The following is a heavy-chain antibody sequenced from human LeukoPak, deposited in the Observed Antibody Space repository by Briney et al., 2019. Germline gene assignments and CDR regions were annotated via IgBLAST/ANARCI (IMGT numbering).Heavy chain of an antibody. CDR2: IYYSGNT. Sequence: SETLSLTCTVSGGSTSSYYLSWIRQPPGKGLERIGYIYYSGNTNYNPSLKSRVTISVDTSKNQFSLKLSSVTAADTAVYYCARGWGYFDYWGQGTLVTVSS. J-gene: IGHJ4*02. CDR1: GGSTSSYY. V-gene: IGHV4-59*01. D-gene: IGHD3-16*01. CDR3: ARGWGYFDY.